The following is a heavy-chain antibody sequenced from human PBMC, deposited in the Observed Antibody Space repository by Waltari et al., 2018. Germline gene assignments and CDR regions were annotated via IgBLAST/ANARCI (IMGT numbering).Heavy chain of an antibody. CDR2: INHSGST. Sequence: QVQLQQWGAGLLKPSETLSLTCAVYGWSFSGYYWSWIRQPPGKGLEWIGEINHSGSTNYKPSLKSRVTISVDTSKNQFSLKLSSVTAADTAVYYCARGRLVATITDYYYYYMDVWGKGTTVTISS. J-gene: IGHJ6*03. V-gene: IGHV4-34*01. CDR1: GWSFSGYY. D-gene: IGHD5-12*01. CDR3: ARGRLVATITDYYYYYMDV.